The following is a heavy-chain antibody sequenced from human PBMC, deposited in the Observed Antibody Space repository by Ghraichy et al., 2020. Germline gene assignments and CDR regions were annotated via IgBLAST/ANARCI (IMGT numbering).Heavy chain of an antibody. D-gene: IGHD4-17*01. V-gene: IGHV3-7*01. J-gene: IGHJ4*02. CDR3: ARGEVDYGDYVLFDY. CDR2: IKQDGSEK. CDR1: GFTFSSYW. Sequence: GGSLRLSCAASGFTFSSYWMSWVRQAPGKGLEWVANIKQDGSEKYYVDSVKGRFTISRDNAKNSLYLQMNSLRAEDTAVYYCARGEVDYGDYVLFDYWGQGTLVTVSS.